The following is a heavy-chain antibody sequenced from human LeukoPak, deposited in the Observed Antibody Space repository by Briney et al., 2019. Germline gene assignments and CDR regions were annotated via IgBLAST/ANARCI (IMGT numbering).Heavy chain of an antibody. J-gene: IGHJ4*02. CDR2: LSSSGSDI. V-gene: IGHV3-21*01. D-gene: IGHD2-21*02. CDR3: ARGVTAGDY. CDR1: GFTFSSLA. Sequence: GGSLRLSCVASGFTFSSLAMNWVRQAPGRGLEWVSSLSSSGSDIYYADSVKGRFTISRDNAKNSLYLQMNNLRAEDTALYYCARGVTAGDYWGQGTLVTVSS.